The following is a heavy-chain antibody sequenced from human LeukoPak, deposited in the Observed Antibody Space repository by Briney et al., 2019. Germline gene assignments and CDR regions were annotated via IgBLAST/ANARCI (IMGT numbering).Heavy chain of an antibody. J-gene: IGHJ4*02. V-gene: IGHV3-30*04. Sequence: GGSLRLSCAASGFNFNSYAMHWVRQAPGKGLEWVAVISYDGSNKYYADSVKGRFTISRDNSKNTLYLQMNSLRAEDTAVYYCARDSSGGYSYGIFGYWGQGTLVTVSS. CDR1: GFNFNSYA. D-gene: IGHD5-18*01. CDR3: ARDSSGGYSYGIFGY. CDR2: ISYDGSNK.